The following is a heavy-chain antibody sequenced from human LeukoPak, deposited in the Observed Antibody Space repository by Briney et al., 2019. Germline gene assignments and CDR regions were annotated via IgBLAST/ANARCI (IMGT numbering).Heavy chain of an antibody. CDR3: ASLFGYSYGDAFDI. D-gene: IGHD5-18*01. J-gene: IGHJ3*02. CDR2: INTNTGNP. CDR1: GYTFTSYA. Sequence: GASVKVSCKASGYTFTSYAMNWVRQAPGQGLEWMGWINTNTGNPTYAQGFTGRFVFSLDTSVSTPYLQISSLKAEDTAVYYCASLFGYSYGDAFDIWGQGTMVTVSS. V-gene: IGHV7-4-1*02.